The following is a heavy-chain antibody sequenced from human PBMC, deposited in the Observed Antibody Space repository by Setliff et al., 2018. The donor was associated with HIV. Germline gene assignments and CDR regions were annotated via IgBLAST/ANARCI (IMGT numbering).Heavy chain of an antibody. D-gene: IGHD3-10*01. J-gene: IGHJ4*02. Sequence: TSETLSLTCTVSGGSISSYYWSWIRQPPGKGLEWIGYIYYSGSTNYNPSLKSRVTISVDTSKNRFSLKLSSVTAADTAVYYCARGAELLWFGELHNIPYFDYWGQGTLVTVSS. V-gene: IGHV4-59*01. CDR1: GGSISSYY. CDR2: IYYSGST. CDR3: ARGAELLWFGELHNIPYFDY.